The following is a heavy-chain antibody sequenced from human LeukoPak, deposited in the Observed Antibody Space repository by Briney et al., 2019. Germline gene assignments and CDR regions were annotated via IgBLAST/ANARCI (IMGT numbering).Heavy chain of an antibody. Sequence: SETLSLTCAVFGGSFSGQYWSWIRQPPGKGLEWIGEINHRGSTTYNPSLKSRVTISVDTSKSQFSLKVRSLTAADTAVYYCARDRYSNSFYYYYAMDVWGQGTTVTVSS. D-gene: IGHD4-11*01. CDR2: INHRGST. J-gene: IGHJ6*02. V-gene: IGHV4-34*01. CDR3: ARDRYSNSFYYYYAMDV. CDR1: GGSFSGQY.